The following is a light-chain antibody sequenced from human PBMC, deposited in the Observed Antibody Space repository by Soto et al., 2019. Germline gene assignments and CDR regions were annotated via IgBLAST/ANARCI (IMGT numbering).Light chain of an antibody. CDR3: QQYYSSLVT. CDR2: WAS. V-gene: IGKV4-1*01. Sequence: DIVMTQSPDSLAVSLGDRATINCKSSQSVLYSSNNKNYLAWYQQKPGQPPKLLIYWASTRESGVPDRFSGSGSGTDFTLTISSLQAEDVAVYHCQQYYSSLVTFGGGTKVEIK. CDR1: QSVLYSSNNKNY. J-gene: IGKJ4*01.